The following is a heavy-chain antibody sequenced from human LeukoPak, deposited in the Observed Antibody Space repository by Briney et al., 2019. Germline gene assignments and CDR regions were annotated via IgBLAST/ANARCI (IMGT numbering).Heavy chain of an antibody. J-gene: IGHJ4*02. D-gene: IGHD3-22*01. Sequence: GGPLRLSCAASGFTFRNYGIHWVRQAPGKGLEGVPFIRDDGEITHYADSVKGRFTISRDNSKNALYLQMISLRTDDTAVYFCAKDVQQYVNSGYQRGGFDHWGQGTLVTVSS. CDR2: IRDDGEIT. CDR3: AKDVQQYVNSGYQRGGFDH. CDR1: GFTFRNYG. V-gene: IGHV3-30*02.